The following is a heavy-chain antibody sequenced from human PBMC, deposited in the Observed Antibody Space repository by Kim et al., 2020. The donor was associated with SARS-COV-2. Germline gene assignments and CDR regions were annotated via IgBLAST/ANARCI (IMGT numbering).Heavy chain of an antibody. CDR2: IIPIFGTA. CDR3: ARDGAVAAAGKHENYYYYGMDV. J-gene: IGHJ6*02. D-gene: IGHD6-13*01. CDR1: GGTFSSYA. Sequence: SVKVSCKASGGTFSSYAISWVRQAPGQGLEWMGGIIPIFGTANYAQKFQGRVTITADESTSTAYMELSSLRSEDTAVYYCARDGAVAAAGKHENYYYYGMDVWGQGTTVTVSS. V-gene: IGHV1-69*13.